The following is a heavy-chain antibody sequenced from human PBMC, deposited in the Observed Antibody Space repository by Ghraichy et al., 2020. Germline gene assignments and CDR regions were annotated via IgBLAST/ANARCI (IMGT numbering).Heavy chain of an antibody. V-gene: IGHV3-23*01. J-gene: IGHJ4*02. D-gene: IGHD7-27*01. Sequence: GGSRLSCAASGFTFSSYAISWVRQAPGKGLEWVSSISGAGSTYYAESVKGRFTISRDNSKNTLFLEMNSLRAEDTAVYYCAKDRTSWGPTFSDYWGQGTLVTVSS. CDR1: GFTFSSYA. CDR2: ISGAGST. CDR3: AKDRTSWGPTFSDY.